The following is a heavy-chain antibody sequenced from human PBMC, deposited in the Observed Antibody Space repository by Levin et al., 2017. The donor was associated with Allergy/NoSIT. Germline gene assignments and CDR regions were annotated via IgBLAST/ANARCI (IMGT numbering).Heavy chain of an antibody. CDR2: INWNGGST. CDR1: GFTFDDYG. J-gene: IGHJ4*02. V-gene: IGHV3-20*04. Sequence: GGSLRLSCAASGFTFDDYGMSWVRQAPGKGLEWVSGINWNGGSTGYADSVKGRFTISRDNAKNSLYLQMNSLRAEDTALYYCARRGCDRVYYGSGSCNYFDYWGQGTLVTVSS. CDR3: ARRGCDRVYYGSGSCNYFDY. D-gene: IGHD3-10*01.